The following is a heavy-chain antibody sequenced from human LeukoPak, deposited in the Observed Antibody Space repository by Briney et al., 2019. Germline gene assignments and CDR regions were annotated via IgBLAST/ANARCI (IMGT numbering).Heavy chain of an antibody. V-gene: IGHV3-23*01. D-gene: IGHD6-13*01. Sequence: PGRSLRLSCAASGFTFSSYAMSWVRQAPGKGLEWVSSFSGSDGSTYYADSVKGRFTMSRDNSKSALYLQMNSLRVEDTAVYYCTAARREDYYYYGMDVWGLGTTVTVSS. CDR1: GFTFSSYA. CDR2: FSGSDGST. CDR3: TAARREDYYYYGMDV. J-gene: IGHJ6*02.